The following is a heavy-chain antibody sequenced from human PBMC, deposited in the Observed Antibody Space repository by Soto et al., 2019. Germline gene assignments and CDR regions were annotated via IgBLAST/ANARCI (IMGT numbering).Heavy chain of an antibody. CDR3: ARGGYSYGYEAFDY. D-gene: IGHD5-18*01. CDR2: INSDGSTT. CDR1: GFTFSSYW. Sequence: EVQLVESGGGLVQPGGSLRLSCAASGFTFSSYWMHWVHQAPGKELVWVSRINSDGSTTSYADSVKGRFTISRDNAKNTLYLQMTSLRAEDTAVFYCARGGYSYGYEAFDYWGQGTLVTVSS. J-gene: IGHJ4*02. V-gene: IGHV3-74*01.